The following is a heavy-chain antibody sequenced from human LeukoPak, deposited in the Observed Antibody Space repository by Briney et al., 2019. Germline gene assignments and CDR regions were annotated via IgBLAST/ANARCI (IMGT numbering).Heavy chain of an antibody. D-gene: IGHD3-22*01. Sequence: SETLSLTCTVSGGSISSYYWGWIRQPPGEGLEWIGTIYYSGSTYYNPSLKSRVTISVDKSKNQFSLKLSSVTAADTAVYYCARGRVINYYDDAFDIWGQGTMVTVSS. CDR1: GGSISSYY. J-gene: IGHJ3*02. V-gene: IGHV4-39*07. CDR3: ARGRVINYYDDAFDI. CDR2: IYYSGST.